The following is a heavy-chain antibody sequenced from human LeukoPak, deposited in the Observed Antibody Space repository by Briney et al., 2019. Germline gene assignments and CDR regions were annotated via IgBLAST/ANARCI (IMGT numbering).Heavy chain of an antibody. V-gene: IGHV3-11*01. J-gene: IGHJ6*02. Sequence: GGSLRLSCAASGFTFSDYYMSWIRQAPGKGLEWVSYISSSGSTINYAGTVKSRFTISRDNAKNSLYLQMNSLRAEDTAVYYCARTFTHRYGMDVWGQGTTVTVSS. CDR2: ISSSGSTI. CDR3: ARTFTHRYGMDV. CDR1: GFTFSDYY. D-gene: IGHD2/OR15-2a*01.